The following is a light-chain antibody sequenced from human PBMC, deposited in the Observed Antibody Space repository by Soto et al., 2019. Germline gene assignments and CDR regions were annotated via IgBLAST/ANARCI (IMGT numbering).Light chain of an antibody. CDR2: GAS. Sequence: ETVMTQSPATLSVSPGERATLSCWASQSVSSKLAWYQQKPGQAPRLLIFGASTRATGIPVRFRGSGSGTEFTLTISSLQSEDFAVYYCQQYNNWPPSIIFGQGTRLEI. J-gene: IGKJ5*01. CDR3: QQYNNWPPSII. V-gene: IGKV3-15*01. CDR1: QSVSSK.